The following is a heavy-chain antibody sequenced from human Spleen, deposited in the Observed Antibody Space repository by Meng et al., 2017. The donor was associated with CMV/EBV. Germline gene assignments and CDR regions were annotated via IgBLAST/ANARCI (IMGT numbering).Heavy chain of an antibody. J-gene: IGHJ5*02. CDR1: GGSISSSSYY. D-gene: IGHD2-2*01. Sequence: SETLSLTCTVSGGSISSSSYYWGWIRQPPGKGLEWIGSIYYRGSTYYNPSLKSRVTISVDTSKNQLSLRLSSVTAADTAVYYCARQSTGWPRWIDPWGQGTLVTVSS. CDR3: ARQSTGWPRWIDP. CDR2: IYYRGST. V-gene: IGHV4-39*07.